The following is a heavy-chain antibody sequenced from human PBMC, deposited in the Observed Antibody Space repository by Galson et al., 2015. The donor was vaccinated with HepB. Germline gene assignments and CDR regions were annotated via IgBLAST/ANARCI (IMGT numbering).Heavy chain of an antibody. D-gene: IGHD1-26*01. Sequence: SLRLSCAASGFTFSSYSMNWVRQAPGKGLEWVSSISSSSSYIYYADSVKGRFTISRDNAKNSLYLQMNSLRAEDTAVYYCARDREYSGSSPFDYWGQGTLVTVSS. J-gene: IGHJ4*02. CDR1: GFTFSSYS. CDR3: ARDREYSGSSPFDY. V-gene: IGHV3-21*01. CDR2: ISSSSSYI.